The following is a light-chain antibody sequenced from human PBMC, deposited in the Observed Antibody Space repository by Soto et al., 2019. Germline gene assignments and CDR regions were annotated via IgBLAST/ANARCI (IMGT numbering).Light chain of an antibody. Sequence: DIQMTQSPSTLSGSVGDRVTITCRASQTISSWLAWYQQKPGKAPKLLIYKASTLKSGVPSRFSGGRSGPDFTLTISSLQPEDFATYYCQQSYSSPPTFGQGTKVDIK. J-gene: IGKJ1*01. CDR3: QQSYSSPPT. CDR1: QTISSW. CDR2: KAS. V-gene: IGKV1-5*03.